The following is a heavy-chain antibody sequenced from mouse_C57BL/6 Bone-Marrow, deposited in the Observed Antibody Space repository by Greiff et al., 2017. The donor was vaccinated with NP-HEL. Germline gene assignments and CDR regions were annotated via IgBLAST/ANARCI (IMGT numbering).Heavy chain of an antibody. D-gene: IGHD1-1*01. CDR2: IDPSDSYT. Sequence: QVQLQQSGAELVMPGASVKLSCKASGYTFTSYWMHWVKQRPGQGLEWIGEIDPSDSYTNYNQKFKGKSTLTVDKSSSTAYMQLSSLTSEDSAVYYCARELRRAMDYWGQGTSVTVSS. V-gene: IGHV1-69*01. CDR1: GYTFTSYW. CDR3: ARELRRAMDY. J-gene: IGHJ4*01.